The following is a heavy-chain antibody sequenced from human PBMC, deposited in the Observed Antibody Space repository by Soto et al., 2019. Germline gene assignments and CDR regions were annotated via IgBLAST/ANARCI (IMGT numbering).Heavy chain of an antibody. V-gene: IGHV1-8*01. CDR1: GYTFTSYD. CDR3: ARRGYSSSWYYYYYYGMDV. D-gene: IGHD6-13*01. Sequence: QVQLVQSGAEVKKPGASVKVSCKASGYTFTSYDINWVRQATRQGLEWMGWMNPNSGNTGSAQKFQGRVTMTRNTSISTAYMELSSLRSADTAVYYCARRGYSSSWYYYYYYGMDVWGQGTTVTVSS. J-gene: IGHJ6*02. CDR2: MNPNSGNT.